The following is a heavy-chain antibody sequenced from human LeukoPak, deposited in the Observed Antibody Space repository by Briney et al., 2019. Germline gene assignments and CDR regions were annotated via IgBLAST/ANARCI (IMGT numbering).Heavy chain of an antibody. D-gene: IGHD6-13*01. CDR3: AKDRGYSSSWYSQDAFDI. CDR1: GFTFTTFT. J-gene: IGHJ3*02. CDR2: IRYDGSNK. Sequence: GGSLRLSCAASGFTFTTFTMNWVRQAPGKGLEWVAFIRYDGSNKYYADSVKGRFTISRDNSKNTLYLQMNSLRAEDTAVYYCAKDRGYSSSWYSQDAFDIWGQGTMVTVSS. V-gene: IGHV3-30*02.